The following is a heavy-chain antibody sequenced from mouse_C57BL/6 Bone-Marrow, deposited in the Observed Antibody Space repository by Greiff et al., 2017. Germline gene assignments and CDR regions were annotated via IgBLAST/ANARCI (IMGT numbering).Heavy chain of an antibody. V-gene: IGHV5-12*01. D-gene: IGHD1-1*01. CDR1: GFTFSDYY. Sequence: EVKLVESGGGLVQPGGSLKLSCAASGFTFSDYYMYWVRQTPEKRLEWVAYISNGGGSTYYPDTVKGRFTISRDNAKNTLYLQMSRLKSEDTAMYYCARHDCGSSYWYFDVWGTGTTVTVSS. J-gene: IGHJ1*03. CDR2: ISNGGGST. CDR3: ARHDCGSSYWYFDV.